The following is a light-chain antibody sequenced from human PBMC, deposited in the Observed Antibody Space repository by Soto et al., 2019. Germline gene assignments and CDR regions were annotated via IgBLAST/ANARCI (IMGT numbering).Light chain of an antibody. V-gene: IGKV3-20*01. CDR1: QSVTSNY. Sequence: EIVLTQSPGTLSLSPGKRATLSCRASQSVTSNYLAWYQQKPGQAPSRLIYGASSRATGISDRFSGSGSGTDFTLTINRLEPEDFAVYYCQQYGSSPRTFGQGTKVEIK. J-gene: IGKJ1*01. CDR3: QQYGSSPRT. CDR2: GAS.